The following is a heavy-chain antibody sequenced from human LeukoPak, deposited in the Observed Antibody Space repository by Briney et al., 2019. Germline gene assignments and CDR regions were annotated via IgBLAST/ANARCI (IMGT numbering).Heavy chain of an antibody. D-gene: IGHD2-2*01. CDR2: IYTSGST. CDR3: ARVKSCSSTSCYGGFDY. Sequence: SETLSLTCTVSGGSISSYYWSWIRQPAGKGLEWIGRIYTSGSTNYNPSLKSRVTMSVDTSKNQFSLKLSSVTAADTAVYYCARVKSCSSTSCYGGFDYWGQGTLVTVSS. CDR1: GGSISSYY. J-gene: IGHJ4*02. V-gene: IGHV4-4*07.